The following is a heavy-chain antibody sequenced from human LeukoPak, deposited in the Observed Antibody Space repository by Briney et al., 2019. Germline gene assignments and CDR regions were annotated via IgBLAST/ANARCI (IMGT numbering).Heavy chain of an antibody. J-gene: IGHJ4*02. CDR1: GGSFSGYY. CDR2: INHSGST. D-gene: IGHD3-22*01. CDR3: ARRLHYYDSSGTDY. Sequence: SETLSLTCAVYGGSFSGYYWSWIRQPPGKGLEWIGEINHSGSTNYNPSLKSRVTISVDTSKNQFSLKLSSVTAADTAVYYCARRLHYYDSSGTDYWGQGALVTVSS. V-gene: IGHV4-34*01.